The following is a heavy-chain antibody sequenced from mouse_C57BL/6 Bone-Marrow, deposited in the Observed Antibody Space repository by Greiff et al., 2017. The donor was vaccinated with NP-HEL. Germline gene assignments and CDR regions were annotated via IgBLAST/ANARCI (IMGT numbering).Heavy chain of an antibody. Sequence: EVKLVESGPGLVKPSQSLSLSCSVTGYSITSGYYWNWIRQFPGNKLEWMGYISYDGGNNYNPSLKNRISFTRDTSKNQSFLKLNSVTTEDTATYYCASDHDDFVAWFAYWGQGTLVTVSA. D-gene: IGHD2-4*01. CDR1: GYSITSGYY. CDR2: ISYDGGN. J-gene: IGHJ3*01. V-gene: IGHV3-6*01. CDR3: ASDHDDFVAWFAY.